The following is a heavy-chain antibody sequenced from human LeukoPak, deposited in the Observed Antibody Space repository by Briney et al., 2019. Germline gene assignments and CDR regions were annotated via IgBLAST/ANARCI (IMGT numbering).Heavy chain of an antibody. Sequence: SVKVSCKAAAGTFSSYAISWVRQAPGQGLELMGGIILSFGTANYAQKFQGRVTITADESTSTAYMELSSLRSEDTAVYYCARDSGSSSSWYMGGYFDYWGQGNLVTVSS. V-gene: IGHV1-69*01. D-gene: IGHD6-13*01. CDR1: AGTFSSYA. CDR3: ARDSGSSSSWYMGGYFDY. J-gene: IGHJ4*02. CDR2: IILSFGTA.